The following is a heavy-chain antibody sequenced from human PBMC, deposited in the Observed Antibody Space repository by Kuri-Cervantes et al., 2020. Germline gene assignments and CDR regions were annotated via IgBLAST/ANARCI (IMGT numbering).Heavy chain of an antibody. J-gene: IGHJ4*02. V-gene: IGHV3-7*01. D-gene: IGHD1-26*01. CDR1: GFTFSSYW. Sequence: GESLKISCAASGFTFSSYWMSWVRQAPGKGLEWVANIKQDGSEKYYADSVKGRFTISRDNSKNTLYLQMNSLRAEDTAVYYCARDLGIVGALYYFDYWGQGTLVTVSS. CDR2: IKQDGSEK. CDR3: ARDLGIVGALYYFDY.